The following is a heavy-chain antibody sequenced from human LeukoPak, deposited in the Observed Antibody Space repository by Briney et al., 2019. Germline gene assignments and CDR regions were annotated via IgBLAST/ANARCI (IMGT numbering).Heavy chain of an antibody. D-gene: IGHD6-13*01. V-gene: IGHV3-74*01. Sequence: GRSLRLSCAASGFTFSSYGMHWVRQAPGKGLVWVSRINSDGSSTSYADSVKGRFTISRDNAKNTLYLQMNSLRAEDTAVYYCARGGYSSSWSSLYYYYYYMDVWGKGTTVTVSS. J-gene: IGHJ6*03. CDR2: INSDGSST. CDR1: GFTFSSYG. CDR3: ARGGYSSSWSSLYYYYYYMDV.